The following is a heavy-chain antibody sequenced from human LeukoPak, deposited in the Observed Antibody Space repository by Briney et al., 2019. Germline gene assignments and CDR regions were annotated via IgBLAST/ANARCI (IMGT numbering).Heavy chain of an antibody. V-gene: IGHV3-23*01. CDR3: AKSGTVGATRFDWYFDL. CDR2: ITGNGRST. D-gene: IGHD1-26*01. J-gene: IGHJ2*01. CDR1: GFTFNNYA. Sequence: GGSLRLSCETSGFTFNNYAMGWVRQTPGKGLEWVSGITGNGRSTYYDDSVKGRFTISRDNSKNTLYLQVNSLRAEDTAAYFCAKSGTVGATRFDWYFDLWGRGTQVTVSS.